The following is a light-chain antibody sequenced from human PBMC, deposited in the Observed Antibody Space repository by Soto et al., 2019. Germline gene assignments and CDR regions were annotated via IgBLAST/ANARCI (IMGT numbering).Light chain of an antibody. J-gene: IGKJ2*01. V-gene: IGKV3-20*01. Sequence: EIVLTQSPGTLSLSPGERATLSCRASQSLSRNYLAWYQQRPGQAPRLLIYGASSRATGIPDRFSGSGSGTDFTLTISRLEPEDFAVYYCQQYDSSPTFGQGTKLEIK. CDR2: GAS. CDR1: QSLSRNY. CDR3: QQYDSSPT.